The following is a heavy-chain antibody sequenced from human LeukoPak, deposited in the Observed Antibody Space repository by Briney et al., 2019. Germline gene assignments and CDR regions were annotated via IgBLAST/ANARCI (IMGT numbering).Heavy chain of an antibody. J-gene: IGHJ1*01. CDR1: GFTFSSYS. CDR3: ARGYYDILTGYCFEYFQH. V-gene: IGHV3-21*01. CDR2: ISSSSSYI. D-gene: IGHD3-9*01. Sequence: GGSLRLSCAASGFTFSSYSMNWVRQAPGKGLEWVSSISSSSSYIYYADSVKGRFTISRDNAKNSLYLQMNSLRAEDTAVYYCARGYYDILTGYCFEYFQHWGQGTLVTVSS.